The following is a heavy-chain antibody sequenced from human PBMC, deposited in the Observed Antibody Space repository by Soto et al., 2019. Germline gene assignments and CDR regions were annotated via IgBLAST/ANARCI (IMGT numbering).Heavy chain of an antibody. V-gene: IGHV4-30-4*08. CDR1: GDSLSGGDYY. CDR3: ARAYRINGWSDYFFDY. Sequence: SETMSLTCTVAGDSLSGGDYYWSWIRQTPGKGLEWIGDIYYTGFTFYNPSLKSRLTISLDSSKNQFSLRLNSVTAADTAAYFWARAYRINGWSDYFFDYWGQGTLVTVSS. D-gene: IGHD6-19*01. CDR2: IYYTGFT. J-gene: IGHJ4*02.